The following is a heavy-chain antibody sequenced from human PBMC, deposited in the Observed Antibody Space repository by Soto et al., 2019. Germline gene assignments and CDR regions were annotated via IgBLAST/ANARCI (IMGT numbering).Heavy chain of an antibody. J-gene: IGHJ4*02. CDR2: ISSSSSTI. CDR3: AGIGIRVNSGGNIVATIDY. D-gene: IGHD5-12*01. CDR1: GFTFSSYS. Sequence: GGSLRLSCAASGFTFSSYSMNWVHQAPGKGLEWVSYISSSSSTIYYADSVKGRFTISRDNAKNSLYLQMNSLRAEDTAVYYCAGIGIRVNSGGNIVATIDYWGQGTLVTVSS. V-gene: IGHV3-48*04.